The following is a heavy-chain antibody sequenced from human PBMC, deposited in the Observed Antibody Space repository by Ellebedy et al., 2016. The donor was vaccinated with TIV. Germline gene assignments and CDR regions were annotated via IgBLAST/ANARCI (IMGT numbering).Heavy chain of an antibody. CDR3: ARSPPAGYNLYYFDC. CDR2: IYGGGST. J-gene: IGHJ4*02. CDR1: GFTFSDYW. Sequence: GESLKISCAASGFTFSDYWMHWVRQAPGKGLEWVSSIYGGGSTYYTDSVKGRFTISRDNSKNTLFLQMNSLRAEDTAVYYCARSPPAGYNLYYFDCWGQGTLVTVSS. V-gene: IGHV3-66*01. D-gene: IGHD5-24*01.